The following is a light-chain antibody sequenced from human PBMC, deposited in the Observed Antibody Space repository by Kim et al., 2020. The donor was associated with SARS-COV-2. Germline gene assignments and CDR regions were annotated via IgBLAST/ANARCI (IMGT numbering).Light chain of an antibody. CDR2: QRV. CDR1: KLGNKD. CDR3: QAWDSNTRI. Sequence: SVSQGQTARLTCLGDKLGNKDVSWYQQRPGQSPVLVIYQRVKRPSGIPERFSASNSGNTATLTISGTQPTDEADYYCQAWDSNTRIFGSGTQVTVL. J-gene: IGLJ1*01. V-gene: IGLV3-1*01.